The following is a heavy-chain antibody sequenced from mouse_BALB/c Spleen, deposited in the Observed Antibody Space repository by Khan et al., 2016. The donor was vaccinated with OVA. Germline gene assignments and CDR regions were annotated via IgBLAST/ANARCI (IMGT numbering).Heavy chain of an antibody. CDR3: ARDGSRYNYAMDY. CDR2: ISSSGST. V-gene: IGHV3-2*02. CDR1: GYSITSDYA. Sequence: EVQLQESGPGLVKPSQSLSLTCTVTGYSITSDYAWNWIRQFPGNKLEWMGYISSSGSTNYNPALKSRISITRDTSKNQFFLQLNYVTTEDTATYYCARDGSRYNYAMDYWGQGTSVTVSS. J-gene: IGHJ4*01. D-gene: IGHD2-3*01.